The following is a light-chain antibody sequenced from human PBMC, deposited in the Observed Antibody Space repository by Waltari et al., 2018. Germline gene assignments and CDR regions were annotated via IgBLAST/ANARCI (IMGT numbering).Light chain of an antibody. V-gene: IGKV1-39*01. J-gene: IGKJ1*01. CDR2: TTS. Sequence: DIQMTQSPSSLSASVGDRVTITCRASQTISNYLNWYQQKPGKAPKLLIYTTSPLQSGVPSRFSGSRSGTDFTLTISSLQPEDFATYYCQQSYSSPRTFGQGTKVEIK. CDR3: QQSYSSPRT. CDR1: QTISNY.